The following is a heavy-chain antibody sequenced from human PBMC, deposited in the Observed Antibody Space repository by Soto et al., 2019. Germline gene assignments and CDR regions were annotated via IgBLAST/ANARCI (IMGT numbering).Heavy chain of an antibody. CDR1: GGTFSSYT. CDR2: IIPILGIA. V-gene: IGHV1-69*04. J-gene: IGHJ4*02. D-gene: IGHD1-26*01. CDR3: AREWDIRELPFDY. Sequence: SVKVSCKASGGTFSSYTISWVRQAPGQGLEWMGRIIPILGIANYAQKFQGRVTITADKSTSTAYMELSSLRSEDTAVYYCAREWDIRELPFDYWGQGTLVTVSS.